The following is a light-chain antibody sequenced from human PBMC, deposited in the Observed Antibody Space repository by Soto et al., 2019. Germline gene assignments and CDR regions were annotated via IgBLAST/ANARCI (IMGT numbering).Light chain of an antibody. V-gene: IGKV3-20*01. Sequence: DIVFTLSAGTLSLSTGERAALSCRASQSVSSKFLAWYQQQPGQAPRLLIYAASNRATGIPDRFSGSGSWTDFTLTISRMEPEDFSVYYCQQSGSSPPTFGQGTKVDI. J-gene: IGKJ1*01. CDR3: QQSGSSPPT. CDR1: QSVSSKF. CDR2: AAS.